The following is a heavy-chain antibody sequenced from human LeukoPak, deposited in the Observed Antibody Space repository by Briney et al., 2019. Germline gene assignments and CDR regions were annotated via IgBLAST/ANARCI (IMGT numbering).Heavy chain of an antibody. CDR3: AKRLGDQRAFDY. V-gene: IGHV3-23*01. J-gene: IGHJ4*02. CDR2: ISGTSGTI. CDR1: GFTFSNYA. Sequence: PGGSLRLSCAASGFTFSNYAMSWVRQAPGKRLEWVSGISGTSGTINYADPVKGQFTISRDNSKNTVYLQMNSLRAEDTAVYYCAKRLGDQRAFDYWGQGTLVTVSS. D-gene: IGHD2-21*02.